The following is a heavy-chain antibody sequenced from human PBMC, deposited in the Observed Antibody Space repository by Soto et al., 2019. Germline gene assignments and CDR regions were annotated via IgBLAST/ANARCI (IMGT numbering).Heavy chain of an antibody. CDR3: ACYGITTTAIYSLDY. J-gene: IGHJ4*02. CDR2: IIPIFGTA. Sequence: QVQPLQSGAAVKKPGSSVKVSCKASGGTFSSYAISWVRQAPGEWLECMGGIIPIFGTANYAQKLQGRVTITSDKSAVTDYMELSSLRAEDTAVYSCACYGITTTAIYSLDYSCQGSLVADSS. V-gene: IGHV1-69*06. CDR1: GGTFSSYA. D-gene: IGHD3-10*01.